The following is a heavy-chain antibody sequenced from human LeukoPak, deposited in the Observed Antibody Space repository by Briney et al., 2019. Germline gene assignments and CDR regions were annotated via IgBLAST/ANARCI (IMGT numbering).Heavy chain of an antibody. D-gene: IGHD3-10*01. CDR1: GGSISSHY. CDR2: IYYSGST. V-gene: IGHV4-59*11. CDR3: ARVLPGNWFDP. J-gene: IGHJ5*02. Sequence: PSETLSLTCTVSGGSISSHYWSWIRQPPGKGLEWIAYIYYSGSTNYNPSLKSRVTISVDTSKNQFSLKLSSVTAADTAVYYCARVLPGNWFDPWGPGTLVTVSS.